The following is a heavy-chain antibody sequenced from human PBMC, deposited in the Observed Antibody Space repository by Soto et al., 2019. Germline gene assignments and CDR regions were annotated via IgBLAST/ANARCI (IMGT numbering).Heavy chain of an antibody. V-gene: IGHV4-59*01. D-gene: IGHD3-10*01. Sequence: PSETLSLTCTVSGGSISSYYWSWIRQPPGKGLEWIGYIYYSGSTNYNPSLKSRVTISVDTSKNQFSLKLSSVTAADTAVYYCAGAYGVVFYYGREDWGQGATVTGS. CDR1: GGSISSYY. CDR2: IYYSGST. J-gene: IGHJ6*02. CDR3: AGAYGVVFYYGRED.